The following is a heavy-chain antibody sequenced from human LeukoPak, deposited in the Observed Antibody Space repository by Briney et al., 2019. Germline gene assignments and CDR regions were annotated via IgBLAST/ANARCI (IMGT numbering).Heavy chain of an antibody. CDR3: AREYSGGRLDS. V-gene: IGHV4-59*02. J-gene: IGHJ4*02. Sequence: PSETLSLTCTVSGGSVTTYYWSWIRQPPGKGLEWIGYIHYSGHTKYSPSLNSRVTISVDTSKNQFSLRLSSVTAADTAVYYCAREYSGGRLDSWGQGTLVTVSS. CDR1: GGSVTTYY. CDR2: IHYSGHT. D-gene: IGHD6-19*01.